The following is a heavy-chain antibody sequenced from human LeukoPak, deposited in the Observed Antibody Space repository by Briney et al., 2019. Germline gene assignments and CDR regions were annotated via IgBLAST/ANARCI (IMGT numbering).Heavy chain of an antibody. V-gene: IGHV3-30*02. J-gene: IGHJ4*02. CDR3: AKDIGGSYPRNLDY. CDR1: GFTFSKYG. Sequence: PGGSLRLSCTASGFTFSKYGIHWVRQAPGKGPEWVAFIRYDGSNKYYADSVKGRFTLSRDNSKNTLYMQMNSLRAGDTAVYYCAKDIGGSYPRNLDYWGQGTLVTVSS. CDR2: IRYDGSNK. D-gene: IGHD1-26*01.